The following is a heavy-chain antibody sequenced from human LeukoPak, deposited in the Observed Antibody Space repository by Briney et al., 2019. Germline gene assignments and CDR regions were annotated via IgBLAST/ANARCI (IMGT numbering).Heavy chain of an antibody. CDR3: ARSSVSGWGFDY. CDR2: INPNSGGT. V-gene: IGHV1-2*02. CDR1: GYTFTGYY. Sequence: ASVKVSCKASGYTFTGYYMHWVRQAPGQGLEWMGWINPNSGGTNYAQKFQGRVTMTRDTSISTAYMELSRLRSDDTAVYYCARSSVSGWGFDYWGQGTLVTVSS. D-gene: IGHD6-19*01. J-gene: IGHJ4*02.